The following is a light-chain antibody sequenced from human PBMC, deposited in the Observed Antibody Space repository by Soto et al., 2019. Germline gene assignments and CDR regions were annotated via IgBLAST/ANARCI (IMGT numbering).Light chain of an antibody. CDR1: SSDVGGYNS. CDR3: SSYAGSDVFV. CDR2: EVS. V-gene: IGLV2-8*01. Sequence: QSALTQPTSASGSPGQSVTISCTGTSSDVGGYNSVSWYQQLPGKAPKLMIYEVSKRPSGVPDRFSGSKSGNTASLTVSGLQAEDEADYYCSSYAGSDVFVFGTGTKVTVL. J-gene: IGLJ1*01.